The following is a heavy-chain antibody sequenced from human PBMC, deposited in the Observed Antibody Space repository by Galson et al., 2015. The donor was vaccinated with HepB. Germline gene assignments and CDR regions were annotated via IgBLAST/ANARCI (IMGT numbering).Heavy chain of an antibody. D-gene: IGHD3-10*01. J-gene: IGHJ5*02. Sequence: SVKVSCKASGYTFTSYAMHWVRQAPGQRLEWMGWINAGNGNTKYSQKFQGRVTITRDTSASTAYMEQSSLRSEDTAVYYCARALSPNYGSGSLPSWGQGTLVTVSS. CDR2: INAGNGNT. CDR3: ARALSPNYGSGSLPS. V-gene: IGHV1-3*01. CDR1: GYTFTSYA.